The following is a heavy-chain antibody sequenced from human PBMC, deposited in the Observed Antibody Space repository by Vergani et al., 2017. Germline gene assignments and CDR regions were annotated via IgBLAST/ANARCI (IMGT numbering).Heavy chain of an antibody. V-gene: IGHV4-59*12. Sequence: QVQLQQWGAGLLKPSETLSLTCAVSGGSISSYYWSWIRQPPGKGLEWIGYIYYSGSTNYNPSLKSRVTISVDTSKNQFSLKLSSVTAADTAVYYCARERVLYADYYYMDVWGKGTTVTVSS. J-gene: IGHJ6*03. CDR3: ARERVLYADYYYMDV. D-gene: IGHD2-8*01. CDR1: GGSISSYY. CDR2: IYYSGST.